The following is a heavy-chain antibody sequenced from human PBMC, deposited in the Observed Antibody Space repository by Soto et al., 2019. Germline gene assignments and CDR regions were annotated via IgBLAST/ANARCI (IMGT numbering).Heavy chain of an antibody. CDR3: AREPSWSGYFEF. D-gene: IGHD3-3*01. J-gene: IGHJ4*02. Sequence: PSETLSLTCSVSGGSITSHYCSWFRQPPGKGLEWIGYIYYSGSTNYNPSLKSRVTISVDTSKNQFSLKLNSVTAADTAVYYCAREPSWSGYFEFWGQGALVTVSS. CDR2: IYYSGST. V-gene: IGHV4-59*11. CDR1: GGSITSHY.